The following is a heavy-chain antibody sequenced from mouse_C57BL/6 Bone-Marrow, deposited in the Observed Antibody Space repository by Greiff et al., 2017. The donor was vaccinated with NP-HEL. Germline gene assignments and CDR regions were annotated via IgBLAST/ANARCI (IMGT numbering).Heavy chain of an antibody. CDR3: ARSGDLLWYFYYAMDY. CDR2: ILPGSGST. D-gene: IGHD2-1*01. V-gene: IGHV1-9*01. CDR1: GYTFTGYW. J-gene: IGHJ4*01. Sequence: QVQLQQSGAELMKPGASVKLSCKATGYTFTGYWIEWVKQRPGHGLEWIGEILPGSGSTNYNEKFKGKATFTADTSSNTAYMQLSSLTTEDSAIYYCARSGDLLWYFYYAMDYWGQGTSVTVSS.